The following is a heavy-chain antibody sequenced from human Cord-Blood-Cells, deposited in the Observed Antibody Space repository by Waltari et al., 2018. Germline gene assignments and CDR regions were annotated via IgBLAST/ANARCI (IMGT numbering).Heavy chain of an antibody. Sequence: QVQLQESGPGLVKPSETLSLTCPVSGASISSYYWSWIRQPPGKGLEWIGYIYYSGSTNYNPSLKSRVTISVDTSKNQFSLKLSSVTAADTAVYYCARHEQQLDYWGQGTLVTVSS. CDR2: IYYSGST. V-gene: IGHV4-59*08. CDR3: ARHEQQLDY. D-gene: IGHD6-13*01. J-gene: IGHJ4*02. CDR1: GASISSYY.